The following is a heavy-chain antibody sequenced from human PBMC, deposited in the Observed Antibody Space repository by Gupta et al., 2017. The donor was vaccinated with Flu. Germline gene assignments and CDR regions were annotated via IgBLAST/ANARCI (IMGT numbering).Heavy chain of an antibody. CDR1: GFSLSTSGMR. Sequence: KESGPALVKPTQTLTLTCTFSGFSLSTSGMRVSWIRQPPGKALEWLARIGWDDDKFYSTSLKTRLTISKDTSKNQVVLTMTNMDPVDTATYYCARTGTLYYYDSSGWGAFDIWGQGTMVTASS. D-gene: IGHD3-22*01. CDR3: ARTGTLYYYDSSGWGAFDI. V-gene: IGHV2-70*04. CDR2: IGWDDDK. J-gene: IGHJ3*02.